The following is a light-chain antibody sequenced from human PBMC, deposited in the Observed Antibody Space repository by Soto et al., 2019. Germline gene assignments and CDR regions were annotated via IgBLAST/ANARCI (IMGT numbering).Light chain of an antibody. V-gene: IGKV3-20*01. Sequence: EIVMTQSPATLSVSPGERATLSCRASLSISSSLAWYQQKPGQAPRLLLYGVSTRATGIPDRFSGSGSGTDFTLTISRLEPEDFAVYYCQQYGRSRTFGQGTKVDIK. CDR3: QQYGRSRT. J-gene: IGKJ1*01. CDR2: GVS. CDR1: LSISSS.